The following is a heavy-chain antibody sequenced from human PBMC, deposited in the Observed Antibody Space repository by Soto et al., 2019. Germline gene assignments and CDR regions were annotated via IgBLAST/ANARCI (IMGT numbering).Heavy chain of an antibody. V-gene: IGHV3-23*01. J-gene: IGHJ1*01. CDR2: ISGSGGST. D-gene: IGHD2-15*01. CDR1: GFTFSSYA. Sequence: GGSLRLSCAASGFTFSSYAMSWVRQAPGKGLEWVSAISGSGGSTYYADSVKGRFTISRDNSKNTLYLQMNSLRAEDTAVYYCAKDRVKVVAATLFQHWGQGTLVTVSS. CDR3: AKDRVKVVAATLFQH.